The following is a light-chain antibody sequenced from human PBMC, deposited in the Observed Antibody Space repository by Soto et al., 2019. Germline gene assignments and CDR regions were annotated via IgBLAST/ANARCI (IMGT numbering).Light chain of an antibody. CDR2: DAS. CDR3: QQYGSSSIT. CDR1: ESVASY. V-gene: IGKV3-20*01. Sequence: VLTQSPATLSLSPGDRATLSCRADESVASYLAWYQQKTGQAPRLLIYDASNRATGVPDRLSGSGSGTDFNLTISRLEPEDFAVYYCQQYGSSSITFGQGTRLEIK. J-gene: IGKJ5*01.